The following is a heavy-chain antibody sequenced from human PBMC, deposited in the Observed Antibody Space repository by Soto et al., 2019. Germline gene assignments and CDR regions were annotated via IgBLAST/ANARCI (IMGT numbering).Heavy chain of an antibody. Sequence: SETLSLTCSVFGGSMSPYYWSWIRQSPGTGLEWIANIYYRGNTNYNPSLESRVTISIDTSKNQFSLKLNSLTAADTAVYYCARHSKKTGDFDYYYGMDVWGQGTTVS. CDR3: ARHSKKTGDFDYYYGMDV. CDR1: GGSMSPYY. V-gene: IGHV4-59*08. D-gene: IGHD7-27*01. CDR2: IYYRGNT. J-gene: IGHJ6*02.